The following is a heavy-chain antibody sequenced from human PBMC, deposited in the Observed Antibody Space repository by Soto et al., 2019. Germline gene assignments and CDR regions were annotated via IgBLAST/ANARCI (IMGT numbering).Heavy chain of an antibody. CDR2: IVPVFGRP. CDR3: AREGSGYNF. Sequence: SVKVSCKASGGSFSNFGISWVRQAPGQGLEWMGGIVPVFGRPNYAQRFRGRLTITADEPTSTGYTELISLRSADTAVYYCAREGSGYNFWGQGTQVTVSS. CDR1: GGSFSNFG. D-gene: IGHD3-22*01. J-gene: IGHJ4*02. V-gene: IGHV1-69*13.